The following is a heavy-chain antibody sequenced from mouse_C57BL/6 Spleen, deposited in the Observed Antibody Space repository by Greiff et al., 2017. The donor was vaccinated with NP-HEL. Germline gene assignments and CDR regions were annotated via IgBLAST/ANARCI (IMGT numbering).Heavy chain of an antibody. CDR2: IYPGDGDT. D-gene: IGHD4-1*01. V-gene: IGHV1-82*01. J-gene: IGHJ3*01. CDR1: GYAFSSSW. Sequence: QVQLQQSGPELVKPGASVKISCKASGYAFSSSWMNWVKQRPGKGLEWIGRIYPGDGDTNYNGKFKGKATLTADKSSSTAYMQLSSLTSEDSAVYFCARGRDLGRFAYWGQGTLVTVSA. CDR3: ARGRDLGRFAY.